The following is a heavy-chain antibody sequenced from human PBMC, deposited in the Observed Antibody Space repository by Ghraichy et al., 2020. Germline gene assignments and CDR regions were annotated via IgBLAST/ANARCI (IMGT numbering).Heavy chain of an antibody. CDR1: GGSFSGYY. Sequence: SQTRSLTCAVYGGSFSGYYWSWIRQPPGKGLEWIGEINHSGSTNYNPSLKSRVTISVDTSRNQFSLNLSSLTAADTAVYYCARGQSGSYFRAYYFDFWAQGALVTVSS. CDR3: ARGQSGSYFRAYYFDF. V-gene: IGHV4-34*01. D-gene: IGHD1-26*01. J-gene: IGHJ4*02. CDR2: INHSGST.